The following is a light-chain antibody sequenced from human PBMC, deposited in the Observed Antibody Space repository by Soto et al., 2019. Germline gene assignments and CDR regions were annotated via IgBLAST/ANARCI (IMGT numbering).Light chain of an antibody. J-gene: IGLJ3*02. CDR1: SSDVGSYNR. CDR3: SSYTSNTPWV. V-gene: IGLV2-18*02. CDR2: EVR. Sequence: QSVLTRPLSVSGSPGQSVTISCTGTSSDVGSYNRVSWYQQPPGTAPKLMIYEVRNRPSGVPDRFSGSKSGNMASLTISGLQAEDEADYYCSSYTSNTPWVFGGGTKFTVL.